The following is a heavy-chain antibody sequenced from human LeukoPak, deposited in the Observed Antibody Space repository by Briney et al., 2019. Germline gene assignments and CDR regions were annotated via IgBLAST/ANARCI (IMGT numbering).Heavy chain of an antibody. Sequence: PSETLSLTCAVYGGSFSGYYWSWIRQPPGKGLEWIGGINHSGSTNYNPSLKSRVTISVDTSKNQFSLKLSSVTAADTAVYYCARGRTPRYWGQGTLVTVSS. J-gene: IGHJ4*02. D-gene: IGHD1-14*01. V-gene: IGHV4-34*01. CDR3: ARGRTPRY. CDR2: INHSGST. CDR1: GGSFSGYY.